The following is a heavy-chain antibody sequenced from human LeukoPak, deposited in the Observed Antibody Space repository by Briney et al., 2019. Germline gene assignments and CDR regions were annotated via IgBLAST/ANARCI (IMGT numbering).Heavy chain of an antibody. CDR3: AKDPLTAASYIYFDS. CDR1: GFTVSSNS. Sequence: PGGSLRLSCTVSGFTVSSNSMSWVRQAPGKGLEWVSFIYSDNTHYSDSVKGRFTISRDNSKSTLYLQMDSLRAEDTAIYYCAKDPLTAASYIYFDSWGQGTLVTVSS. J-gene: IGHJ4*02. CDR2: IYSDNT. V-gene: IGHV3-53*01. D-gene: IGHD6-13*01.